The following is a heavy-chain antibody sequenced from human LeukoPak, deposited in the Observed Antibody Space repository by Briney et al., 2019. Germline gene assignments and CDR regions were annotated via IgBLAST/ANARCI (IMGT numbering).Heavy chain of an antibody. J-gene: IGHJ4*02. CDR1: GGSISSSSYY. V-gene: IGHV4-61*01. CDR2: IYYSGST. Sequence: SETLSLTCTVSGGSISSSSYYWSWIRQPPGKGLEWIGYIYYSGSTNYNPSLKSRVTISVDTSKNQFSLKLSSVTAADTAVYYCARGGDGYIPFDYWGQGTLVTVSS. D-gene: IGHD5-24*01. CDR3: ARGGDGYIPFDY.